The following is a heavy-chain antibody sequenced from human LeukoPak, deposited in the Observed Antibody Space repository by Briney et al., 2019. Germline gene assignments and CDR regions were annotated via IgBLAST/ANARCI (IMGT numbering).Heavy chain of an antibody. D-gene: IGHD3-22*01. CDR2: IYTSGST. Sequence: SQTLSLTCTVSGGSISSGSYYWSWIRQPAGKGLEWIGRIYTSGSTNYNPSLKNRVTISVDTSKNQFSLKLSSVTAADTAVYYCGREYYYDSSGSPGVDYWGQGTLVTVSS. CDR1: GGSISSGSYY. CDR3: GREYYYDSSGSPGVDY. V-gene: IGHV4-61*02. J-gene: IGHJ4*02.